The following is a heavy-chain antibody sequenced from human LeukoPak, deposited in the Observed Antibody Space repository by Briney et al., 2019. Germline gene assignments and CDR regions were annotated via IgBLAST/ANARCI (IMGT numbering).Heavy chain of an antibody. CDR1: GYTFTSYD. V-gene: IGHV1-8*01. D-gene: IGHD5-18*01. CDR3: ARVIGDVDTGVYDAFDI. Sequence: ASVKVSCKASGYTFTSYDINWVRQATGQGLEWMGWRNPNSGNTGYAQKFQGRVTMTRNTSISTAYMELSSLRSEDTAVYYCARVIGDVDTGVYDAFDIWGQGTMVTVSS. J-gene: IGHJ3*02. CDR2: RNPNSGNT.